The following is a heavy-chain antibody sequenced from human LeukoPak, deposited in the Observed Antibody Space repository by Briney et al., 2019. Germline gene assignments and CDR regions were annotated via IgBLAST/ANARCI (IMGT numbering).Heavy chain of an antibody. V-gene: IGHV3-23*01. J-gene: IGHJ5*02. D-gene: IGHD1-14*01. CDR2: ISGSGDST. CDR1: GFPFSNYA. CDR3: AKGGPGGFDP. Sequence: GGSLQLSCAASGFPFSNYAMTWVRPAPGKGLEWVSGISGSGDSTYYADSVKGRFTISRDNSKNTLYLQMNSLRAEDTAVYYCAKGGPGGFDPWGQGTLVTVSS.